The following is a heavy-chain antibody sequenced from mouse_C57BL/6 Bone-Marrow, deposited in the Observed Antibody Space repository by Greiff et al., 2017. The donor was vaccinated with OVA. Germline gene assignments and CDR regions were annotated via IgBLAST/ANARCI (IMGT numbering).Heavy chain of an antibody. J-gene: IGHJ4*01. V-gene: IGHV1-55*01. Sequence: VKLQQPGAELVKPGASVKMSCKASGYTFTSYWITWVKQRPGQGLEWIGDIYPGSGSTNYNEKFKSKATLTVDTSSSTAYMQLSSLTSEDSAVYYCARRGDYGNYPYAMDYWGQGTSVTVSS. CDR2: IYPGSGST. CDR1: GYTFTSYW. CDR3: ARRGDYGNYPYAMDY. D-gene: IGHD2-1*01.